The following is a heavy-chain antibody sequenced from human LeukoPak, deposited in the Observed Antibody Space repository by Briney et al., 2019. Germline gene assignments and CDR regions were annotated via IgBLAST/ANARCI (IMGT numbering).Heavy chain of an antibody. V-gene: IGHV5-51*01. J-gene: IGHJ5*02. Sequence: GESLKISCKGSGYSFTSYWIGWVRQMPGKGLQWLGIIYPGDSDTRYSPSFQGQVTISADKSISTAYLQWSSLKASDTAMYYCARQPPGYCSSTSCYLENWFDPWGQGTLVTVSS. CDR1: GYSFTSYW. D-gene: IGHD2-2*01. CDR3: ARQPPGYCSSTSCYLENWFDP. CDR2: IYPGDSDT.